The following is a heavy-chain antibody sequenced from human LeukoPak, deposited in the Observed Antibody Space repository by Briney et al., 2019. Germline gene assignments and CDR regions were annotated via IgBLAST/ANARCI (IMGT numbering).Heavy chain of an antibody. CDR3: AREYFYGSGSHYNGY. CDR2: IKQDGNEK. J-gene: IGHJ4*02. Sequence: PGGSLRLSCAASGFTFRSYWMTWVRQAPGKGLEWVANIKQDGNEKYYVDSVKGRFTISRDNAKNSLYLQMNSLRAEDTAVYYCAREYFYGSGSHYNGYWGQGALVTVSS. V-gene: IGHV3-7*04. CDR1: GFTFRSYW. D-gene: IGHD3-10*01.